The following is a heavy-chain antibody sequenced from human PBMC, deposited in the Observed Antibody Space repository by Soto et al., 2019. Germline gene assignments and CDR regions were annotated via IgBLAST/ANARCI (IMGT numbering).Heavy chain of an antibody. Sequence: SETLSLTCTVSGAYVSDFSWSWIRQPAGKGLEWIGRITVNGITQYTPSLRSRVTMSMDTSRNQFSLNLQSATAADTSLYYCARESGENWTYEAHWGQGTLVTVSS. CDR3: ARESGENWTYEAH. V-gene: IGHV4-4*07. D-gene: IGHD1-7*01. CDR1: GAYVSDFS. J-gene: IGHJ4*02. CDR2: ITVNGIT.